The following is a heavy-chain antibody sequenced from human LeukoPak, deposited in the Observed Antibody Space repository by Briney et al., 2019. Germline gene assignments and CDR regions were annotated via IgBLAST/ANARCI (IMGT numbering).Heavy chain of an antibody. D-gene: IGHD3-22*01. V-gene: IGHV4-61*01. CDR2: VYYSGST. J-gene: IGHJ3*01. CDR1: GGSVRSDSYY. CDR3: VREAATDYYDSSGYYRQTEVFDA. Sequence: DPSETLSLTCTVSGGSVRSDSYYWSWIRPPPGKGLEWIGYVYYSGSTNYNPSLKSRVTISVDTSKNQFSLKLRSVTAADTAVYYCVREAATDYYDSSGYYRQTEVFDAWGQGTMVTVSS.